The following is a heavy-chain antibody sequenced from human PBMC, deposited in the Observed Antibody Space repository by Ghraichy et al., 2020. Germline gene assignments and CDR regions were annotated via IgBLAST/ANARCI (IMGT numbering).Heavy chain of an antibody. V-gene: IGHV4-59*01. J-gene: IGHJ4*02. CDR3: ATWPRKANTFYFEY. D-gene: IGHD2/OR15-2a*01. Sequence: SETLSLTCTVSGGSIGSYYWTWIRQSPGKGLEWIGYLYISGSTNHNPSLKSRVTMSVDTSKNQFSLRLSSVTAADTAVYYCATWPRKANTFYFEYWGQGTLVSVSS. CDR2: LYISGST. CDR1: GGSIGSYY.